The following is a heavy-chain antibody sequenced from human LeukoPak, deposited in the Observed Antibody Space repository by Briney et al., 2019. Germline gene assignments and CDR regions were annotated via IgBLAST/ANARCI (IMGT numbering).Heavy chain of an antibody. Sequence: GSLRLSCAASGFTFSSYWMHWVRQAPGKGLVWVSRITSDERSTTYADSVKGRFIISRDNAKNRLYLQMHSLRVDDTAVYYCVRDGGTVRDYWGQGTLVTVSS. CDR3: VRDGGTVRDY. V-gene: IGHV3-74*03. CDR1: GFTFSSYW. J-gene: IGHJ4*02. CDR2: ITSDERST. D-gene: IGHD1-7*01.